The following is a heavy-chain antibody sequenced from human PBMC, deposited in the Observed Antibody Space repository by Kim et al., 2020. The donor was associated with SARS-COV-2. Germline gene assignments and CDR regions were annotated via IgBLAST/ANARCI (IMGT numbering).Heavy chain of an antibody. D-gene: IGHD3-9*01. Sequence: SETLSLTCALSGHALDDYYWCWVRQAPGGGLEWVGYIHYRGIINVHPSPKSGTTISVVSRKSQIALRQQPVTAADTAVYFCARRRADKTGFIDPWGQGVRVTLSS. J-gene: IGHJ5*02. CDR2: IHYRGII. V-gene: IGHV4-59*13. CDR3: ARRRADKTGFIDP. CDR1: GHALDDYY.